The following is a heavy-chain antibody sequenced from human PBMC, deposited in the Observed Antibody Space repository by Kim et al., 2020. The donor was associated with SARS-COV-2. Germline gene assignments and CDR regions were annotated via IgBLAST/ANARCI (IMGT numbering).Heavy chain of an antibody. CDR3: ARVTTVATSAAFDI. D-gene: IGHD4-17*01. V-gene: IGHV4-59*01. J-gene: IGHJ3*02. CDR1: GGSISSYY. Sequence: SETLSLTCTVSGGSISSYYWSWIRQPPGKGLEWIWYIYYSGSTNYNPSLKSRVTISVDTSKNQFSLKLSSVTAADTAVYYCARVTTVATSAAFDIWGQGTMVTVSS. CDR2: IYYSGST.